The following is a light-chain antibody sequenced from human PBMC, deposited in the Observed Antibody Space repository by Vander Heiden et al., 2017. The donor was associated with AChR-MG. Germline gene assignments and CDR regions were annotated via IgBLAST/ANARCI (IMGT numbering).Light chain of an antibody. V-gene: IGLV3-10*01. CDR2: VDN. CDR1: ALTQKN. CDR3: FSTYDADNHHCI. J-gene: IGLJ2*01. Sequence: SYELTPPPSVSVSPGQTARITCSGDALTQKNTYWYQQKSGRAPVLGSVVDNKRTSGIFARFSCSTSGTMDKSTITGAQVDDEGDYDCFSTYDADNHHCIFGGGTKLTVL.